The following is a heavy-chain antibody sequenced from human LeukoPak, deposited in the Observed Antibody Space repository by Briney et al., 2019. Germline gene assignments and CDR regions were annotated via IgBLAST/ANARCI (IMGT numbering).Heavy chain of an antibody. V-gene: IGHV3-23*01. J-gene: IGHJ4*02. D-gene: IGHD6-19*01. CDR1: GFTFSSYA. CDR2: ISSNTGRT. Sequence: GGSLRLSCAASGFTFSSYAMSWVRQAPGKGLEWVSAISSNTGRTYYADSVKGRFTISRDNSKNTLYLHMSSLRAEDTAVYYCASIAVAGIWGQGTLVTVSS. CDR3: ASIAVAGI.